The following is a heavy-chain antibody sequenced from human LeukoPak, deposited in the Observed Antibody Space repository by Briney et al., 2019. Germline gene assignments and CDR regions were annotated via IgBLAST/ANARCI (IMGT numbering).Heavy chain of an antibody. D-gene: IGHD1-1*01. CDR3: ARGPITEDGTFHSPNA. J-gene: IGHJ5*02. CDR1: GGSFSGHY. V-gene: IGHV4-34*01. CDR2: ITERGST. Sequence: SETLSLTCAVSGGSFSGHYWSWIRQSPGKGLEWIGEITERGSTNYNPSLKSRVTISRDTSKTHFSLKVSSVTDADTDVYYCARGPITEDGTFHSPNAWGQGTLVTVSS.